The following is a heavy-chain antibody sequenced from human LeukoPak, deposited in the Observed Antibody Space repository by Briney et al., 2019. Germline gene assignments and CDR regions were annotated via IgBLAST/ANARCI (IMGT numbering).Heavy chain of an antibody. D-gene: IGHD3-3*01. Sequence: GRSLRLSCAAPGFTFSSYGMHWVRQAPGKGLEWVAVISYDGSNKYYADSVKGRFTISRDNSKSTLYLQMNSLRAEDTAVYYCANSMGITIFGVVEDWGQGTLVTVSS. CDR3: ANSMGITIFGVVED. J-gene: IGHJ4*02. CDR2: ISYDGSNK. V-gene: IGHV3-30*18. CDR1: GFTFSSYG.